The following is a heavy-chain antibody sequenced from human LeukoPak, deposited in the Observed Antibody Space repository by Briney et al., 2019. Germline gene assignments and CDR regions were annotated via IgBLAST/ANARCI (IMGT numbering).Heavy chain of an antibody. Sequence: ASVKVSCKVSGYILTELSMHWVRQAPGKGLEWMGGFDPEDGETIYAQKFQGRVTMTEDASTDTAYMELSSLRSEDTAVYYCATGGLRFLEWSTYIGDYWGQGTLVTVSS. D-gene: IGHD3-3*01. J-gene: IGHJ4*02. CDR2: FDPEDGET. V-gene: IGHV1-24*01. CDR3: ATGGLRFLEWSTYIGDY. CDR1: GYILTELS.